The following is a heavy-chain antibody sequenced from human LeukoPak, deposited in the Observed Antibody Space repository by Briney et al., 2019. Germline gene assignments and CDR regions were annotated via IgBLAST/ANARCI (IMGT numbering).Heavy chain of an antibody. V-gene: IGHV3-33*01. CDR3: ARAEEGHSSSWYGYFDY. CDR1: EFTFSYYG. J-gene: IGHJ4*02. Sequence: GRSLRLSCAASEFTFSYYGMHWVRQAPGKGLEWVAVIWFDGSNEDYADSVKGRFTISRDNSKNTLYLQMNSLRAEDTAVYYCARAEEGHSSSWYGYFDYWGQGTLVTVSS. CDR2: IWFDGSNE. D-gene: IGHD6-13*01.